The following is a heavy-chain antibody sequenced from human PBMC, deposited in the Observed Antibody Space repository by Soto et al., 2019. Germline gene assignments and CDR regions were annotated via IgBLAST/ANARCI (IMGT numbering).Heavy chain of an antibody. D-gene: IGHD3-10*01. CDR1: GFTVSNNY. CDR2: IYSGGYT. CDR3: AANRGGGGY. Sequence: EVQLVESGGGLIQPGGSLRLSCAVSGFTVSNNYMSWVRQAPGKGLEGVSVIYSGGYTAYGDSVKGRFTISRDNSKNTLFLKIKCTRANGAAVYYWAANRGGGGYWGQGTLVTVSS. J-gene: IGHJ4*02. V-gene: IGHV3-53*01.